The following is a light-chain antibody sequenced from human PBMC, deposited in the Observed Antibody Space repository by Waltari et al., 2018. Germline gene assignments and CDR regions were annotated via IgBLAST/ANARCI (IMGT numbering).Light chain of an antibody. J-gene: IGLJ3*02. CDR1: SGHINNV. CDR3: QTGGHGTWV. Sequence: QLVLTQSPSASASLGASVKLTCTLSSGHINNVIAWLQQRPEKGPRYLMKVNSDGSHNKGDEIPDPFSGSGSGAERYLSISSLQSEDEADYICQTGGHGTWVFGGGTKLTVL. CDR2: VNSDGSH. V-gene: IGLV4-69*01.